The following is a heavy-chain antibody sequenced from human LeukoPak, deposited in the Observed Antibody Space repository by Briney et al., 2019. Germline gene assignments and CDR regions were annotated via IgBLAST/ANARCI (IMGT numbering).Heavy chain of an antibody. D-gene: IGHD6-13*01. J-gene: IGHJ5*02. CDR2: INHSGST. CDR3: ARRRIAAAGGFDP. CDR1: GGSFSGYY. Sequence: PSETLSLTCAVYGGSFSGYYWSWIRQPPGKGLEWIGEINHSGSTNYNPSLKSRVTISVDTSKNQFSLKLSSVTAADTAVYYCARRRIAAAGGFDPWGQGTLVTVSS. V-gene: IGHV4-34*01.